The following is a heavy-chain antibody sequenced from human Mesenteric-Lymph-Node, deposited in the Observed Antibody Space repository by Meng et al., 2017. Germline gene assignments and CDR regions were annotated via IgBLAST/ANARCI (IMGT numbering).Heavy chain of an antibody. CDR1: GFTFSSYE. Sequence: GGSLRLSCAASGFTFSSYEMNWVRQAPGKGLEWVANIKQDGSEKYYVDSVKGRFTISRDNAKNSLYLQMNSLRAEDTAVYYCARDPIRLMITFGGVIGNTNAFDIWGQGTMVTVSS. D-gene: IGHD3-16*02. CDR3: ARDPIRLMITFGGVIGNTNAFDI. V-gene: IGHV3-7*01. CDR2: IKQDGSEK. J-gene: IGHJ3*02.